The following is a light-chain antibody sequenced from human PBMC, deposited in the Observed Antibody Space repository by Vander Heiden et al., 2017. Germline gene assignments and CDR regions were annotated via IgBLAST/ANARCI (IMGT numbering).Light chain of an antibody. CDR1: QSISSY. CDR2: AAS. Sequence: DIQMTQSPSSLSASVGDRVTITCRASQSISSYLNWYQKKPGTAPKLLIYAASSLQGGVPSRFSGSGSGTDFTLTISSLQPEDFATYYCQQSYSTRHTFGGGTKVEIK. V-gene: IGKV1-39*01. CDR3: QQSYSTRHT. J-gene: IGKJ4*01.